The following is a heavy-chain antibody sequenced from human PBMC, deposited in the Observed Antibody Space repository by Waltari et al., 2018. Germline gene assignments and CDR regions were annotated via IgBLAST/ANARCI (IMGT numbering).Heavy chain of an antibody. CDR2: INPKNGDT. D-gene: IGHD3-22*01. CDR3: LRDSSGSHFDY. J-gene: IGHJ4*02. CDR1: GYTFPGYA. Sequence: LVQSGAEVKKPGASVKVSCQASGYTFPGYAIPWVRQAPGQGLEWMGRINPKNGDTHYAQKFQGRVAMTTDTSTNTAFMELHSLRSDDTAVYYCLRDSSGSHFDYWGQGTLVTVSS. V-gene: IGHV1-2*06.